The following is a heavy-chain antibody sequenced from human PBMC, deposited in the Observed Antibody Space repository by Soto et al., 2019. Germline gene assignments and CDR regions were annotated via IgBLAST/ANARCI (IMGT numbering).Heavy chain of an antibody. Sequence: ASVKGSCKASGYTFTSYYMHWVRQAPGQGLEWMGIINPSGGSTSYAQKFQGRVTMTRDTSTSTVYMELSSLRSEDTAVYYCAREFMVWGVIYYSYYGMEVWGQGTTVTVSS. CDR1: GYTFTSYY. J-gene: IGHJ6*02. D-gene: IGHD3-10*01. V-gene: IGHV1-46*01. CDR2: INPSGGST. CDR3: AREFMVWGVIYYSYYGMEV.